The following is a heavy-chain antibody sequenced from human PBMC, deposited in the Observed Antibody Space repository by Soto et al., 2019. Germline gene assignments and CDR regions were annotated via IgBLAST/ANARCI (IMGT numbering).Heavy chain of an antibody. CDR3: ARGPYLGPAYGMDV. J-gene: IGHJ6*02. CDR1: GYTFSDYY. D-gene: IGHD2-2*01. V-gene: IGHV1-2*02. CDR2: VSPRSGSA. Sequence: ASVKVSCKASGYTFSDYYIHWVRQAPGQGLEWMGWVSPRSGSANFAQRFQGRVSMTRDTSITTAYMELRRLKSDDTAVYYCARGPYLGPAYGMDVCGQRTTVTVSS.